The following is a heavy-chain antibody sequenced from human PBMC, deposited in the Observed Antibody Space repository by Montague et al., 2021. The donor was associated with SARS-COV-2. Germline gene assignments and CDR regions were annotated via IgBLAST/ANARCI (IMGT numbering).Heavy chain of an antibody. J-gene: IGHJ5*02. CDR2: IYYSGDT. CDR3: ATHEADDNSGFDR. Sequence: SETLSLTCTVSGASIGSSSYYWGWIRQPPGNGLEWIGSIYYSGDTYYNPSLKSRVTISVDTSKNQFSLRLSSVTAADTAVYFCATHEADDNSGFDRWGQGTLVTVSS. D-gene: IGHD3-22*01. CDR1: GASIGSSSYY. V-gene: IGHV4-39*01.